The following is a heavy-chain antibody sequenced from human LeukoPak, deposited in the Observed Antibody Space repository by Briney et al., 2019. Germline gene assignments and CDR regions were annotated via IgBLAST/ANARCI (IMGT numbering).Heavy chain of an antibody. CDR2: ISGSGGST. J-gene: IGHJ4*02. CDR3: VKGLLQLDWYYFDY. D-gene: IGHD3/OR15-3a*01. Sequence: GGSLRLSCAASGFTFSSYAMSWVRQAPGKGLEWVSAISGSGGSTYYADSVKGRFTISRDNSKNTLYLQMNSLRADDTAVYYCVKGLLQLDWYYFDYWGQGTLVTVSS. V-gene: IGHV3-23*01. CDR1: GFTFSSYA.